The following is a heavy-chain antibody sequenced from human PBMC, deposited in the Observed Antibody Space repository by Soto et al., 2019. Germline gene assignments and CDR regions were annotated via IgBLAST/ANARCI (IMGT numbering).Heavy chain of an antibody. J-gene: IGHJ4*02. CDR1: GGSFSGYY. D-gene: IGHD2-15*01. CDR2: INHSGST. V-gene: IGHV4-34*01. CDR3: ARAEAYCSGGSCSTQFDY. Sequence: SETLSLTCAVYGGSFSGYYWSWIRQPPGKGLEWIGEINHSGSTNYNPSLKSRVTISVDTSKNQFSLKLSSVTAADTAVYYCARAEAYCSGGSCSTQFDYWGQGTLVTVSS.